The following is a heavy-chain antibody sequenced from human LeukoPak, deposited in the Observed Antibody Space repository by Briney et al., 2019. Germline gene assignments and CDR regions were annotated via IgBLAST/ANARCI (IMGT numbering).Heavy chain of an antibody. Sequence: QPGRSLRLSCAASGFTFGSYGMHWVRQAPGKGLEWVAVISYDGSNKYYADSVKGRFTISRDNSKNTLYLQMNSLRAEDTAVYYCAKGPSGFDYWGQGTLVTVSS. D-gene: IGHD6-19*01. CDR1: GFTFGSYG. CDR3: AKGPSGFDY. CDR2: ISYDGSNK. J-gene: IGHJ4*02. V-gene: IGHV3-30*18.